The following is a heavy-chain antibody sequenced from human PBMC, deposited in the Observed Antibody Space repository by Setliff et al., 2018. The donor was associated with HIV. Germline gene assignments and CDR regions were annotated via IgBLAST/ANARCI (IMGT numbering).Heavy chain of an antibody. CDR3: ARGVGSSGYLYFDY. D-gene: IGHD3-22*01. V-gene: IGHV4-4*07. J-gene: IGHJ4*02. CDR2: IDTSGST. Sequence: ASETLSLTCTVSGGSISSYYWNWIRQSAGKGLEWIGRIDTSGSTNWNPSLKSRVTISGDTSNNHFSLNLRSVTAADTAVYYCARGVGSSGYLYFDYWGQGTLVTVSS. CDR1: GGSISSYY.